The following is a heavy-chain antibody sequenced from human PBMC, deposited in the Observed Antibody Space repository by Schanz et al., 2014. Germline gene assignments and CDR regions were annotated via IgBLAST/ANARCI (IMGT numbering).Heavy chain of an antibody. Sequence: QVQLVQSGAEVKKPGASVKLSCKASNYIFTKYYIHCVRQAPGQGLEWMGLINPYDDTIDYAKKFQDRFTMTRDTSTTTVYMELSSLRSDDTAMYYCVTEKRMESGTWAKAFDIWGQGTWVTVSS. CDR3: VTEKRMESGTWAKAFDI. V-gene: IGHV1-46*01. D-gene: IGHD3-3*01. CDR2: INPYDDTI. CDR1: NYIFTKYY. J-gene: IGHJ3*02.